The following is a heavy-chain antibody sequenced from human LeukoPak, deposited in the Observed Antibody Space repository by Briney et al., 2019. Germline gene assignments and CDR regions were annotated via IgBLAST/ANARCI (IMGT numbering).Heavy chain of an antibody. V-gene: IGHV3-30*02. CDR3: AKGPSYGNNHYFDC. CDR1: GFTFSSYG. CDR2: IQYDGSYK. D-gene: IGHD1-14*01. Sequence: GGSLRLSCAASGFTFSSYGMHWVRQAPGKGLEWVTFIQYDGSYKYYADSVKGRFTISRDNSKNTLYLQMNSLRVEDTAVYYCAKGPSYGNNHYFDCWGQGTLVTVSS. J-gene: IGHJ4*02.